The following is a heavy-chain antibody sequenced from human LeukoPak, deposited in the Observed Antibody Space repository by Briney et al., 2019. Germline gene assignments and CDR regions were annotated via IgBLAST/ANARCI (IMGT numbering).Heavy chain of an antibody. V-gene: IGHV1-8*03. D-gene: IGHD6-19*01. J-gene: IGHJ3*02. CDR3: ARSWLGTYDAFDI. CDR1: GYTFTSYD. CDR2: MNPNSGNT. Sequence: ASVKVSCKASGYTFTSYDINWGRQATGQGLEWMGWMNPNSGNTGYAQKFQGRVTITRNTSISTAYMELSSLRSEDTAVYYCARSWLGTYDAFDIWGQGTMVTLSS.